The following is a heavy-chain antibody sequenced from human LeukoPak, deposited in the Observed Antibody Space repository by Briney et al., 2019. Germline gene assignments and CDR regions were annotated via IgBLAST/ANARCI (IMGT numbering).Heavy chain of an antibody. Sequence: GGSLRLSCAASGFTFSSYAMFWVRQAPGKGLEWEALTSFDGSDKYYADSVKGRFTISRDNSKNTLYLEMNSLRAEDTAVYYCARDHLERRPRTYYYLSGSYYPLYGMDVWGKGTTVTVSS. CDR2: TSFDGSDK. CDR3: ARDHLERRPRTYYYLSGSYYPLYGMDV. CDR1: GFTFSSYA. V-gene: IGHV3-30*04. D-gene: IGHD3-10*01. J-gene: IGHJ6*04.